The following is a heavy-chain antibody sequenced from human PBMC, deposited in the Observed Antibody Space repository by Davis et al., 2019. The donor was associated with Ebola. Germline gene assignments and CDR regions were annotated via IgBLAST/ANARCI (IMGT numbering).Heavy chain of an antibody. D-gene: IGHD3-10*01. CDR1: GDSVPSGG. Sequence: HSQTLSLTCAISGDSVPSGGWNWIRQSPSRGLEWLGRTYYSSKWHSDYAVSVKSRISINADTSKNQFSLQLNSVTPDDTALYYCARGWLRGGLDVWGEGTTVTVSS. CDR3: ARGWLRGGLDV. CDR2: TYYSSKWHS. V-gene: IGHV6-1*01. J-gene: IGHJ6*04.